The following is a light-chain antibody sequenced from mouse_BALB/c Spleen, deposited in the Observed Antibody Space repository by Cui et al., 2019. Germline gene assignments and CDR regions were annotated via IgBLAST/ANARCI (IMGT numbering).Light chain of an antibody. CDR3: QHFWGTPYT. V-gene: IGKV12-46*01. CDR2: AAT. J-gene: IGKJ2*01. CDR1: ENIYSN. Sequence: DIQMTPSPASLSVSVGETVTITCHASENIYSNLAWYQQKQGKSPKLLVYAATNLADGVPSRFSGSGSGTQYSLKINSLQSEDFGSYYCQHFWGTPYTFGGGTKLEIK.